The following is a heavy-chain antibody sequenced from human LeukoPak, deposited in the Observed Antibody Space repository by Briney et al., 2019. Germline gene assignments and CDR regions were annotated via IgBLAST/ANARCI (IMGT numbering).Heavy chain of an antibody. CDR1: GFTFSSYA. CDR2: ISGSGGST. CDR3: ANLEGHYVRGSPGDY. J-gene: IGHJ4*02. D-gene: IGHD3-16*01. Sequence: GGSLRLSCAASGFTFSSYAMSWVRQAPGKGLEWVSAISGSGGSTYYADSVKGRFTISRDNSKNTLYLQMNSLRAEDTAVYYCANLEGHYVRGSPGDYWGQGTLVTVSS. V-gene: IGHV3-23*01.